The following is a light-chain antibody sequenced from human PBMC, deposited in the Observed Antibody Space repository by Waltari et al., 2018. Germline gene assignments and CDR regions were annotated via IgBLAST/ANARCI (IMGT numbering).Light chain of an antibody. CDR2: DAS. Sequence: DIQMTQSPSSLSASVGDRVTITCQASQDISNYLNWYQQKPGKAPKHLIYDASNLETWVPSRFSGSGSGTDFTFTISSLQPEDIATYYCQQYDNLPLFTFGPGTKVDIK. V-gene: IGKV1-33*01. J-gene: IGKJ3*01. CDR3: QQYDNLPLFT. CDR1: QDISNY.